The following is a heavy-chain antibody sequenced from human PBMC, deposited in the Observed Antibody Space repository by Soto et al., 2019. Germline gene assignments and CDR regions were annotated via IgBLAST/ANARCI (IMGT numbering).Heavy chain of an antibody. J-gene: IGHJ4*02. V-gene: IGHV1-69*02. D-gene: IGHD3-10*01. CDR2: IIPILGIA. CDR1: GGTFSSYT. CDR3: AIAGCYGSGNIIHPPPPRY. Sequence: QVQLVQSGAEVKKPGSSVKVSCKASGGTFSSYTISWVRQAPGQGLEWMGRIIPILGIANYAQKFQGRVTITADKSTRQANMERGLLRSEDTARYYCAIAGCYGSGNIIHPPPPRYWGQGTLVTVSS.